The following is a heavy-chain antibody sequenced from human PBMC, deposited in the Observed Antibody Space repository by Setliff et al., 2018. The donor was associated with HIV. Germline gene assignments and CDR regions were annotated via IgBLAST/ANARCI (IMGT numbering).Heavy chain of an antibody. CDR2: IYHGGST. V-gene: IGHV4-4*02. CDR1: GGSISSSNW. Sequence: SETLSLICAVSGGSISSSNWWSWVRQPPGKGLEWIGEIYHGGSTNYNPSLKSRVTISVDKSKNQFSLKLSSVTAADTAVYYCARATPGYNYGSRHAFDIWGQGTKVTVSS. CDR3: ARATPGYNYGSRHAFDI. D-gene: IGHD5-18*01. J-gene: IGHJ3*02.